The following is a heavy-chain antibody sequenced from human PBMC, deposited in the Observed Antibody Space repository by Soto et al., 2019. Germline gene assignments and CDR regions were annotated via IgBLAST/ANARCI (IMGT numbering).Heavy chain of an antibody. CDR2: IYPGDSDT. Sequence: GESLKISCKGSGYSFTSYWIGWVRQMPGKGLEWMGIIYPGDSDTRYSPSFQGQVTISADKSISTAYLQWSSLKASDTAMYYCARLTGTTGRYYYGMDVWGQGTTVTVSS. D-gene: IGHD1-7*01. CDR1: GYSFTSYW. J-gene: IGHJ6*02. V-gene: IGHV5-51*01. CDR3: ARLTGTTGRYYYGMDV.